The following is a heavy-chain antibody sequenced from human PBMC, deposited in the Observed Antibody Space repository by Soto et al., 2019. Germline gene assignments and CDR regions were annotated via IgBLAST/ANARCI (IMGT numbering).Heavy chain of an antibody. CDR1: GFTFNSYG. CDR3: ARRYYYDGSGPYGMDV. CDR2: ISASRGSR. V-gene: IGHV3-23*01. Sequence: EVQLLESGGGLVQPGGSLRLSCAVSGFTFNSYGMSWVRQAPGKGLGWVSAISASRGSRYYADSVKGRFTISRDNSKNTLFLQMNSLSAEDTAVYYCARRYYYDGSGPYGMDVWGQGTTVTVSS. J-gene: IGHJ6*02. D-gene: IGHD3-22*01.